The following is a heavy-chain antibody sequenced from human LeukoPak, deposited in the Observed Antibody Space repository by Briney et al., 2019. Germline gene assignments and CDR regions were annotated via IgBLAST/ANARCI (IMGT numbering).Heavy chain of an antibody. V-gene: IGHV3-30-3*01. CDR1: GFTFSSYA. CDR2: ISYDGSNK. Sequence: GRSLRLSCAASGFTFSSYAMHWVRQAPGKGLERVAVISYDGSNKYYADSVKGRFTISRDNSKNTLYLQMNSLRAEDTAVYYCARDTGPAVRGVMGEDYWGQGTLVTVSS. J-gene: IGHJ4*02. D-gene: IGHD3-10*01. CDR3: ARDTGPAVRGVMGEDY.